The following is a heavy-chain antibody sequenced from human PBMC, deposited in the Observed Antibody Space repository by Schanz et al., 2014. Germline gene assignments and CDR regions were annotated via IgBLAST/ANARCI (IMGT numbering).Heavy chain of an antibody. J-gene: IGHJ4*02. Sequence: QVQLVQSGAEVKKPGVSVNVSCKASGYTFTTYYIHWVRQAPGQGLEWMGIINPSGGSTSYAQKFQGRVTMTRDTSTSTVYMELSSLRSEDTAVYCCARGGFCDSTSFDSWGQGTLVTVSS. D-gene: IGHD2-2*01. CDR2: INPSGGST. CDR3: ARGGFCDSTSFDS. V-gene: IGHV1-46*03. CDR1: GYTFTTYY.